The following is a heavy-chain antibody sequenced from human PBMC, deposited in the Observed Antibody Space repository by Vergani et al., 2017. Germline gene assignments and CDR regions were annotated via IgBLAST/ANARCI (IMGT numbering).Heavy chain of an antibody. CDR3: ATRMVRDSSFLDY. CDR1: GGTFSSYT. Sequence: QVQLVQSGAEVKKPGSSVKVSCKASGGTFSSYTIIWVRQAPGQGLEWMGRIIPIFDIANYAKKFQGRVTITADKSTSTAYMELSSLRSEDTAVYYCATRMVRDSSFLDYWGQGTLVTVSS. J-gene: IGHJ4*02. CDR2: IIPIFDIA. V-gene: IGHV1-69*02. D-gene: IGHD3-10*01.